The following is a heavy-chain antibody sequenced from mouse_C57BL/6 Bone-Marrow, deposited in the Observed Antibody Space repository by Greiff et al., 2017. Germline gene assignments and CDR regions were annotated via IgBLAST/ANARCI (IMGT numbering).Heavy chain of an antibody. D-gene: IGHD1-1*01. V-gene: IGHV1-55*01. Sequence: QVQLQQPGAELVKPGASVKMSCKASGYTFTSYWITWVKQRPGQGLEWIGDIYPGSGSTNYNEKFKSKAILTVDTSSSTAYMQLSSLTSEDSAVYYCARERGLLPYAMDYWGQGTSVTVSS. J-gene: IGHJ4*01. CDR3: ARERGLLPYAMDY. CDR1: GYTFTSYW. CDR2: IYPGSGST.